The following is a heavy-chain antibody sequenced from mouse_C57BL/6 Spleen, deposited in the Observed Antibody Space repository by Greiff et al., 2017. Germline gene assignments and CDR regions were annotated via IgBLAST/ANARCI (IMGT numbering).Heavy chain of an antibody. CDR3: AASNYVDCCVDY. J-gene: IGHJ2*02. D-gene: IGHD2-5*01. V-gene: IGHV1-81*01. Sequence: VPLVQSGAELARPGASVKLSCKASGYTFTSSGISWVKQRTGQGLEWIGEIYPRSGNTYYNEKFKGKATLTADKSSSTAYMELRSLTSEDSAVYFCAASNYVDCCVDYWGQGTSLTVSS. CDR1: GYTFTSSG. CDR2: IYPRSGNT.